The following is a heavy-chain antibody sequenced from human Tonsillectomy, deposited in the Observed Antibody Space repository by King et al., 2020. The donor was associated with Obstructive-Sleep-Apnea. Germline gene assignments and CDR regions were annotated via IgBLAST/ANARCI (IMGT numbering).Heavy chain of an antibody. D-gene: IGHD1-26*01. CDR2: LLYDGSNK. CDR1: GFTFSSYG. V-gene: IGHV3-30*04. Sequence: VQLVESGGGVVQPGRSLRLSCAASGFTFSSYGMHWVRQAPGQGLEWVAVLLYDGSNKYYADSAKGRFPISRDNSKNTLYLQMNSLRAEDTAVYYCARDLGWEHDAFDIWGQGTMVTVSS. CDR3: ARDLGWEHDAFDI. J-gene: IGHJ3*02.